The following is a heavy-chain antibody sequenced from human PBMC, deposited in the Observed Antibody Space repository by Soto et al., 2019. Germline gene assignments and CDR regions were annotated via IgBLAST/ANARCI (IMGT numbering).Heavy chain of an antibody. J-gene: IGHJ6*03. D-gene: IGHD3-10*01. CDR1: GGSISSSSYY. CDR3: ARTAIRAYYYMDV. V-gene: IGHV4-39*01. CDR2: IYYSGST. Sequence: ETLSLTCTVSGGSISSSSYYWGWIRQPPGKGLEWIGSIYYSGSTYYNPSLKSRVTISVDTSKNQFSLKLSSVTAADTTVYYCARTAIRAYYYMDVWGKGTTVTVSS.